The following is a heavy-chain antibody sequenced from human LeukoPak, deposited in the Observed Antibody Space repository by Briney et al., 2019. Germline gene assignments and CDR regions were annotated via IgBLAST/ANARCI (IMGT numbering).Heavy chain of an antibody. D-gene: IGHD4-11*01. CDR3: ARGVGVAVTTANDY. J-gene: IGHJ4*02. V-gene: IGHV1-8*01. CDR1: GYTFTSYD. Sequence: ASVKVPCKASGYTFTSYDINWVRQATGQGLEWMGWMNPNSGNTGYAQKFQGRVTMTRNTSISTAYMELSSLRSEDTAVYYCARGVGVAVTTANDYWGQGTLVTVSS. CDR2: MNPNSGNT.